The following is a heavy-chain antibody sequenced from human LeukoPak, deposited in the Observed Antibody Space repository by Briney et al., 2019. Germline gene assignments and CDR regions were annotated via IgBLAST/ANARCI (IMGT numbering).Heavy chain of an antibody. V-gene: IGHV3-23*01. CDR2: ISSTGYIT. D-gene: IGHD6-19*01. CDR1: GFTFSSYA. CDR3: AKDSSAWSRY. Sequence: GGSLRLSCAASGFTFSSYAMSWVRQAPGKGLEWVSAISSTGYITYYTDSVKGRFTVSRDNSKNTLYLQMNSLRAEDTAVYYCAKDSSAWSRYWGQGTLVTVSS. J-gene: IGHJ4*02.